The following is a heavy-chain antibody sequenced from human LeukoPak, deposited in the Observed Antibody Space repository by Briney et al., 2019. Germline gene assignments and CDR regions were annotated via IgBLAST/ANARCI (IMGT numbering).Heavy chain of an antibody. CDR1: GYTFTIYY. CDR2: INPSGGST. Sequence: ASVTVSFTASGYTFTIYYMHWVRQAPGQGLEWMGIINPSGGSTSYAQKFQGRVTMTRDTSTSTVYMELSSLRSEDTAVYYCARDSTFDYWGQGTLVTVSS. J-gene: IGHJ4*02. V-gene: IGHV1-46*01. CDR3: ARDSTFDY.